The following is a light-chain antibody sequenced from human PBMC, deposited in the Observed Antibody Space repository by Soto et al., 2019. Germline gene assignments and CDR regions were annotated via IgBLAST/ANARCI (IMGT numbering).Light chain of an antibody. J-gene: IGKJ2*01. V-gene: IGKV1-5*01. Sequence: DIQMPQSPSFVSASVGDRVTITCRASQSIDNWLAWYQQKPGKAPKLLIYDASTLESGVSSGFSGSGSGTEFTLTISSLRPDDFATYYCQHYDTFPYTFGQGTKLEIK. CDR2: DAS. CDR1: QSIDNW. CDR3: QHYDTFPYT.